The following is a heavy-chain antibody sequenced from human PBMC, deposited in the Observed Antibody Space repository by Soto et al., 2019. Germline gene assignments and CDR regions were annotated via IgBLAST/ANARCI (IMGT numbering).Heavy chain of an antibody. V-gene: IGHV4-59*01. CDR3: ARGYCSSTICYIWDNWFDP. Sequence: QVQLQESGPGLVKPSETLSLTCTVSGGSISSYYWSWIRQPPGKGLEWIGYIYYSGRTNYHPSLKSRVTISVDTSKNQFPLKLSSVTAADTAVYYCARGYCSSTICYIWDNWFDPWGQGTLVTVSS. CDR2: IYYSGRT. D-gene: IGHD2-2*02. CDR1: GGSISSYY. J-gene: IGHJ5*02.